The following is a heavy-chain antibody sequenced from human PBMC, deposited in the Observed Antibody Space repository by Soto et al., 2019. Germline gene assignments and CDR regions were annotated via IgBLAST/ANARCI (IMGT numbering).Heavy chain of an antibody. CDR2: MNPNSGNT. D-gene: IGHD2-15*01. CDR3: ARGSRYCSGGSCYSLFDY. CDR1: GYTFTSYD. V-gene: IGHV1-8*01. Sequence: GASVKVSCKASGYTFTSYDINWVRQATGQGLEWMGWMNPNSGNTGYAQKFQGRVTMTRNTSISTAYMELSSLRSEDTAVYYCARGSRYCSGGSCYSLFDYWGQGTLVTVSS. J-gene: IGHJ4*02.